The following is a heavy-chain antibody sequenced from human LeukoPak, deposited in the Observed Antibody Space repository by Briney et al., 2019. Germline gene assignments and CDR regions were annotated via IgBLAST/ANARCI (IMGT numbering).Heavy chain of an antibody. CDR1: GYTFTGYY. D-gene: IGHD3-9*01. CDR3: ARSPDILTGEKFDY. V-gene: IGHV1-2*02. CDR2: MNPKSGGT. Sequence: ASVKVSCKASGYTFTGYYMHWVRQAPGQGLEWMGWMNPKSGGTNYAQKFEARVTMNRDTSISTAYMELSRLRFDDTAVYYCARSPDILTGEKFDYWGQGTLVTVSS. J-gene: IGHJ4*02.